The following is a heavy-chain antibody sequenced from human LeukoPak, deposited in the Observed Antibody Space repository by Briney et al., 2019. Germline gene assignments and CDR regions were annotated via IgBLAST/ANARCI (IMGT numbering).Heavy chain of an antibody. J-gene: IGHJ4*02. Sequence: GGSLRPSCAASGFTFSSSAMSWVRQAPGKGLEWVSAISNSGGYTYYADSVQGRFTISRDNSKSTLCLQMNSLRAEDTAVYYCAKQLGYCSDGSCYFPYWGQGTLVTVSS. CDR3: AKQLGYCSDGSCYFPY. D-gene: IGHD2-15*01. CDR1: GFTFSSSA. CDR2: ISNSGGYT. V-gene: IGHV3-23*01.